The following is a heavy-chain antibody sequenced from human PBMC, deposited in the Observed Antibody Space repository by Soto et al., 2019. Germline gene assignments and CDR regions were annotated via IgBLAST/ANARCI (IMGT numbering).Heavy chain of an antibody. V-gene: IGHV4-61*01. J-gene: IGHJ4*02. CDR2: IYYSGST. D-gene: IGHD3-16*02. CDR3: ARDGGMITFGGVIVPAGFDY. CDR1: GGSVSSGSYY. Sequence: QVQLQESGPGLVKPSETLSLTCTVSGGSVSSGSYYWSWIRQPPGKGLEWIGYIYYSGSTNYNPSLKSRVTISVDTSKNQFSLKLSSVTAADTDVYYCARDGGMITFGGVIVPAGFDYWGQGTLVTVSS.